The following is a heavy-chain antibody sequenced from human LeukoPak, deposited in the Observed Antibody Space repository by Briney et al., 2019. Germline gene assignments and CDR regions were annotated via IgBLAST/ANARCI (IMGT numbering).Heavy chain of an antibody. J-gene: IGHJ4*02. CDR2: IYYSGSS. CDR1: GGSISRYY. Sequence: SSETPSLTCTVSGGSISRYYWTWIRQPPGKGLEWIGYIYYSGSSNYNPSLKSRVTISVDTSKNQFSLKLSSVTAADTAVYYCAGRLSGNSRDTGAYYRMSYFDYWGQGALVTVSS. CDR3: AGRLSGNSRDTGAYYRMSYFDY. D-gene: IGHD3-22*01. V-gene: IGHV4-59*01.